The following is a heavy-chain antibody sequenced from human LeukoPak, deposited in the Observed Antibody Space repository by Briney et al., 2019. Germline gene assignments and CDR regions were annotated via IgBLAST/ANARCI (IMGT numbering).Heavy chain of an antibody. CDR3: AKGYYDSSGYYSEYFQH. D-gene: IGHD3-22*01. Sequence: PGGSLRLSCAASGFTFSSYGMHWVRQAPGKGPEWVAVISYDGSNKYYADSVKGRFTISRDNSKNTLYLQMNSLRAEDTAVYYCAKGYYDSSGYYSEYFQHWGQGTLVTVSS. V-gene: IGHV3-30*18. J-gene: IGHJ1*01. CDR2: ISYDGSNK. CDR1: GFTFSSYG.